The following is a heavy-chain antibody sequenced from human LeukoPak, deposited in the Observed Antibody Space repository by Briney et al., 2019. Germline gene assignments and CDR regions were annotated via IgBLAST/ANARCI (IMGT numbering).Heavy chain of an antibody. CDR3: ARAYYGGNRPTDY. D-gene: IGHD4-23*01. J-gene: IGHJ4*02. CDR1: GYTFTGYY. CDR2: IIPILGIA. Sequence: ASVKVSCKASGYTFTGYYMHWVRQAPGQGLEWMGRIIPILGIANYAQKFQGRVTITADESTSTAYMELSSLRSDDTAVYYCARAYYGGNRPTDYWGQGTLVTVSS. V-gene: IGHV1-69*04.